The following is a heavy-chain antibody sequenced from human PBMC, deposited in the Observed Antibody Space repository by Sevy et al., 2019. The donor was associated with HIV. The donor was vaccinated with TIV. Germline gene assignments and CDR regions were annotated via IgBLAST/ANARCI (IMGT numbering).Heavy chain of an antibody. CDR2: IYYSGST. D-gene: IGHD3-3*01. CDR1: GASISTYY. J-gene: IGHJ4*01. Sequence: SETLSLTCTVSGASISTYYWSWIRQPPGKGLEWIGYIYYSGSTNYNPSLKSRVTISVDTSKNQFSLKLSSVTAADTAVYYCARVVDFWSGYLDYWGQGTLVTVSS. CDR3: ARVVDFWSGYLDY. V-gene: IGHV4-59*08.